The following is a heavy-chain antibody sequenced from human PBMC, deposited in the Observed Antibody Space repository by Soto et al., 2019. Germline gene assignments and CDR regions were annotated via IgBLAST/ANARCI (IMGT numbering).Heavy chain of an antibody. CDR2: ISGSGGST. Sequence: GGSLRLSCAASGFTFSSYAMSWVRQAPGKGLEWVSAISGSGGSTYYADSVKGRFTISRDNSKNTLYLQMNSLRAEDTAVYYCAKVDYYGSGSYYPYYFDYWGQGTLVTVSS. D-gene: IGHD3-10*01. CDR1: GFTFSSYA. J-gene: IGHJ4*02. CDR3: AKVDYYGSGSYYPYYFDY. V-gene: IGHV3-23*01.